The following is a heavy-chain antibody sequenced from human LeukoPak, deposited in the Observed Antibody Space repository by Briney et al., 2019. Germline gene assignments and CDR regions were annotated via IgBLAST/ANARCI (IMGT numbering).Heavy chain of an antibody. V-gene: IGHV4-59*08. CDR1: GGSISSYY. D-gene: IGHD6-25*01. J-gene: IGHJ4*02. Sequence: SETLSLTCTVSGGSISSYYWSWIRQPPGKGLEWIGYIYYSGSTNYNPSLKSRVTISVDTSKNQFTLKLSSVTAADTAVYYCARHHSSGDFDYWGQGTLVTVSS. CDR2: IYYSGST. CDR3: ARHHSSGDFDY.